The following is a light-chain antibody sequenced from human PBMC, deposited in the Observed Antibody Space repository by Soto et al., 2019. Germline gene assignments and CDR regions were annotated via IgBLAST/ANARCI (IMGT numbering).Light chain of an antibody. CDR2: RAS. CDR1: QGISNY. CDR3: QNYNSFSQFT. J-gene: IGKJ3*01. V-gene: IGKV1-27*01. Sequence: DIQMTQSPSSLSASVGDRVTITCRASQGISNYLAWYQQKPGKVPKLLIYRASSLQSGVPSRYSGSGSETDFTLTISSLQPEDVATYYCQNYNSFSQFTFGPGTKVDIK.